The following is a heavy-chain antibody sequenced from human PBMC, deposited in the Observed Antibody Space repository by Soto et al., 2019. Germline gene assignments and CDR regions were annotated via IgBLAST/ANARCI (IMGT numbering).Heavy chain of an antibody. CDR2: IKQDGSDK. CDR3: VRSRYGGCFDF. Sequence: GGSLRLFCAASGFTFSSYWMTWVRQAPGKGLEWVANIKQDGSDKYYVDSVKGRFTISRDNAKDSLHLQINSLRAEDTAVYYCVRSRYGGCFDFWGQGTLVTVSS. V-gene: IGHV3-7*04. CDR1: GFTFSSYW. J-gene: IGHJ4*02. D-gene: IGHD4-17*01.